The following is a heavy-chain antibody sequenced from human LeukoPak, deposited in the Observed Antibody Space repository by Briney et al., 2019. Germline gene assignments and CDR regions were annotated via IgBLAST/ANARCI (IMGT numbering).Heavy chain of an antibody. CDR1: GYTFTGYY. CDR2: INPNSGGT. D-gene: IGHD3-10*01. CDR3: ARDRQGQPDFTMVRGKARPGAFDI. J-gene: IGHJ3*02. V-gene: IGHV1-2*02. Sequence: ASVKVSCKASGYTFTGYYMHWVRQAPGQGLEWMGWINPNSGGTNYAQKFQGRVTMTRDTSTSTVYMELGSLRSEDTAVYYCARDRQGQPDFTMVRGKARPGAFDIWGQGTMVTVSS.